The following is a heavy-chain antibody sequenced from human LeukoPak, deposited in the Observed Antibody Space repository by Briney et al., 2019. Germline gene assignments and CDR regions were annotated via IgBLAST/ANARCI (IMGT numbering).Heavy chain of an antibody. Sequence: GGSLRLSCAASGFTFSRYGMHWVRQAPGKGLEWVAFIRFDGSDKYHADSVKGRFTISRDNSKNTAYLQMNSLRVEDTALYYCAKIGAVAGHFDYWGQGTLVTVSS. CDR2: IRFDGSDK. CDR3: AKIGAVAGHFDY. D-gene: IGHD6-19*01. CDR1: GFTFSRYG. V-gene: IGHV3-30*02. J-gene: IGHJ4*02.